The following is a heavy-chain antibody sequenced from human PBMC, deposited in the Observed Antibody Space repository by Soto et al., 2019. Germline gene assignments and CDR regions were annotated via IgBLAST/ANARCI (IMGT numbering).Heavy chain of an antibody. J-gene: IGHJ4*02. CDR2: TYYRSKWYI. CDR1: GDSVSSDSAA. CDR3: AGDRRGAPSGFHY. V-gene: IGHV6-1*01. Sequence: PSQTLSLTCAISGDSVSSDSAAWNWIRQSPSRGLEWLGRTYYRSKWYIDYAVSVKGRITIHPDTSKNQFSLHLNSATPEDTAVYYCAGDRRGAPSGFHYWGQGTLVTVSS. D-gene: IGHD3-10*01.